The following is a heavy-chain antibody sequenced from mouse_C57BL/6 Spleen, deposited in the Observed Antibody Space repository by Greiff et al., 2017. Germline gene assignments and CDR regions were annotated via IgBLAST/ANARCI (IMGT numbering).Heavy chain of an antibody. J-gene: IGHJ3*01. CDR1: GYTFTSYW. CDR3: ASEYPFAY. Sequence: QVQLKQPGAELVRPGTSVKLSCKASGYTFTSYWMHWVKHRPGQGLEWIGVIDPSDSYTNYNQKFKGKATLTVDTSSSTAYMQLSSLTSEDSAVYYCASEYPFAYWGQGTLVTVSA. CDR2: IDPSDSYT. D-gene: IGHD5-1*01. V-gene: IGHV1-59*01.